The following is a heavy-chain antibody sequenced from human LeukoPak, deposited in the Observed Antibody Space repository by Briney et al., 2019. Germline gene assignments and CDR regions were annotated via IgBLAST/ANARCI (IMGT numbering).Heavy chain of an antibody. CDR1: GFTFSSYG. CDR3: ARVGSQYDSSGYPY. CDR2: ISGSGGST. V-gene: IGHV3-23*01. Sequence: PGGSLRLSCAASGFTFSSYGMSWVRQAPGKGLEWVSAISGSGGSTYYADSVKGRFTISRDNSKNTLYLQMNSLRAEDTAVYYCARVGSQYDSSGYPYWGQGTLVTVSS. J-gene: IGHJ4*02. D-gene: IGHD3-22*01.